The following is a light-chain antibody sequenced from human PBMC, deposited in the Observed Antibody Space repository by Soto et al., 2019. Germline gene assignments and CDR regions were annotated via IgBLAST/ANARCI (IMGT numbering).Light chain of an antibody. CDR1: QGISSW. Sequence: DIQMTQSPSSVSASVGDRVTITCRASQGISSWVAWYQQKPGKAPNLLIHTASSLQSGVPSRFSGSASETDFTRTISSLQPEDFAKYYRQQATSFPLTFGGGTNVDIK. CDR3: QQATSFPLT. J-gene: IGKJ4*01. CDR2: TAS. V-gene: IGKV1-12*01.